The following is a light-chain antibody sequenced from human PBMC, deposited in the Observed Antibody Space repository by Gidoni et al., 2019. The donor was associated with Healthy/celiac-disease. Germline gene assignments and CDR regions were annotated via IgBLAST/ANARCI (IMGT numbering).Light chain of an antibody. CDR1: QSISSY. J-gene: IGKJ2*01. CDR3: QQSYSTPPT. V-gene: IGKV1-39*01. CDR2: AAS. Sequence: DIQMTQSPSSLSASVGDRVIITCRASQSISSYLNWYQQKPGKAPKLLLYAASSLQSGVPSRFSGSGSGTDFTLTISSLQPEDFATYYCQQSYSTPPTFGQGTKLEIK.